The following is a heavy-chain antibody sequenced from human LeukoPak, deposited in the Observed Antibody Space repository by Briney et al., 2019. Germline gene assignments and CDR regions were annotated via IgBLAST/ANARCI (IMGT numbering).Heavy chain of an antibody. V-gene: IGHV1-2*06. CDR3: ARYDQWLGFDY. Sequence: GASVKVSCKASGYTFTGYYMHWVRQAPGQGLEWMGRINPNSGGTNYAQKFQGRVTMTRDTSISTAYMELSRLRSEDTAVYYCARYDQWLGFDYWGQGTLVTVSS. D-gene: IGHD5-12*01. CDR2: INPNSGGT. J-gene: IGHJ4*02. CDR1: GYTFTGYY.